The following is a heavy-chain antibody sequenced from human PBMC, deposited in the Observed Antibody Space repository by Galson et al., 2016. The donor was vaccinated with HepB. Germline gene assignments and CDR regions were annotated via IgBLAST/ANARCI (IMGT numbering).Heavy chain of an antibody. V-gene: IGHV4-4*02. D-gene: IGHD3-10*01. CDR3: ASEDYSFRY. CDR1: GASIVSAHW. CDR2: IDHSETT. Sequence: SVTLSLTCTVSGASIVSAHWCSWVRQPPGKGLEWIGEIDHSETTHYNPSLESRVSISVDNSKNQFSLKLSSVTAADTAVYYCASEDYSFRYWGQGTLVTVSS. J-gene: IGHJ4*02.